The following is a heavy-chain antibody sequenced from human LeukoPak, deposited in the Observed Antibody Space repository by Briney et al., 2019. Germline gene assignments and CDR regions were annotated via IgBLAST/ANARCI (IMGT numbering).Heavy chain of an antibody. CDR3: ARDRSRWTSTPYGMDV. CDR2: INHSGST. Sequence: PETLSLTCAVYGGSFRGYYWSWIRQPPGKGLEWIGEINHSGSTNYNPSLKSRVTISVDTSNNHYSTKLSYVTAADTAVYYCARDRSRWTSTPYGMDVWGQGTTVTVS. D-gene: IGHD2-2*01. CDR1: GGSFRGYY. V-gene: IGHV4-34*01. J-gene: IGHJ6*02.